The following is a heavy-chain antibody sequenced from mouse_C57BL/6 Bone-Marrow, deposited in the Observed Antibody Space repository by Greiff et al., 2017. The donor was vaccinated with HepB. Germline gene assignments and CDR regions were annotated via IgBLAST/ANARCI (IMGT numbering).Heavy chain of an antibody. V-gene: IGHV1-26*01. CDR1: GYTFTDYY. CDR3: ASYYGSSLRFAY. J-gene: IGHJ3*01. Sequence: EVQLQQSGPELVKPGASVKISCKASGYTFTDYYMNWVKQSHGKSLEWIGDINPNNGGTSYNQKFKGKATLTVDKSSSTAYMELRSLTSEDSAVYYCASYYGSSLRFAYWGQGTLVTVSA. CDR2: INPNNGGT. D-gene: IGHD1-1*01.